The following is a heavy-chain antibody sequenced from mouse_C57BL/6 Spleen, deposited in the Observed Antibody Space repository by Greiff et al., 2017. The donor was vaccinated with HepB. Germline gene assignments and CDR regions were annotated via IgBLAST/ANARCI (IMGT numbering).Heavy chain of an antibody. CDR2: IDPSDSET. D-gene: IGHD1-1*01. CDR1: GYTFTSYW. Sequence: QVQLQQPGAELVRPGSSVKLSCKASGYTFTSYWMHWVKQRPIQGLEWIGNIDPSDSETHYNQKFKDKATLTVDKSSSTAYMQLSSLTSEDSAVYYCARRGDYYGSSHYATDYWGQGTSVTVSS. V-gene: IGHV1-52*01. CDR3: ARRGDYYGSSHYATDY. J-gene: IGHJ4*01.